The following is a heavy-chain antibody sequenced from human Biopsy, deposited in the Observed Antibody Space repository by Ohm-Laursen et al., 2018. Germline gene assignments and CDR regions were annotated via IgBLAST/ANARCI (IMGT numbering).Heavy chain of an antibody. D-gene: IGHD6-19*01. Sequence: SSVKVSCKASGGAFTNYAINWVRQAPGHGLEWMGGIITVSETAGYAERFQGRVTITADVTTTTAYMGLSGLRSEDTAVYYCVAYPSSGFFENNDDFAMDVWGQGTTVSVSS. V-gene: IGHV1-69*01. CDR1: GGAFTNYA. CDR3: VAYPSSGFFENNDDFAMDV. J-gene: IGHJ6*02. CDR2: IITVSETA.